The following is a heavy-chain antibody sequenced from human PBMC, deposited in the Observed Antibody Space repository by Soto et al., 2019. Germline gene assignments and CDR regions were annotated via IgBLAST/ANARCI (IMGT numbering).Heavy chain of an antibody. CDR1: GYTSSTYG. CDR2: ISGYNGNA. CDR3: ARFARSRWDTGALDV. V-gene: IGHV1-18*01. Sequence: ASLRVSCESSGYTSSTYGVKWVRQTPGQGLEWVGWISGYNGNANYAEKFQSRVSMTSDTSSKAAFMELRGLSSDDTAAYYCARFARSRWDTGALDVGGQGTM. D-gene: IGHD6-19*01. J-gene: IGHJ3*01.